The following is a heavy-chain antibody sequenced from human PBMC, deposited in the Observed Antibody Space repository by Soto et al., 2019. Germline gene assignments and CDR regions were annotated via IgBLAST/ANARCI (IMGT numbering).Heavy chain of an antibody. D-gene: IGHD4-17*01. Sequence: EVQLVESGGGLVQPGGSLRLSCVASGFTFSSYWMSWVRQAAGKGLEWVANIKQDGSEKYYVDSVKGRFTISRDNAKNSLYRQMNSLRVEDTAVYYCARDLASTTIPNYWGQGTLVTVSS. CDR3: ARDLASTTIPNY. V-gene: IGHV3-7*04. J-gene: IGHJ4*02. CDR1: GFTFSSYW. CDR2: IKQDGSEK.